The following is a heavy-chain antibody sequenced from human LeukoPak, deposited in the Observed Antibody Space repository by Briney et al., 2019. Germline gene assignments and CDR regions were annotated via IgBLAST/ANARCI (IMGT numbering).Heavy chain of an antibody. J-gene: IGHJ4*02. V-gene: IGHV3-74*01. CDR2: ISSDGRTT. CDR3: TDCRFDY. Sequence: PGGSLRLSCAASGFTFSSDWMHWVRQAPGKGLVWVSHISSDGRTTSYADSVKGRFTISRDNAKNTLFLQMNSLRAEDAAVYYCTDCRFDYWGQGTLVTVSS. CDR1: GFTFSSDW. D-gene: IGHD2-21*02.